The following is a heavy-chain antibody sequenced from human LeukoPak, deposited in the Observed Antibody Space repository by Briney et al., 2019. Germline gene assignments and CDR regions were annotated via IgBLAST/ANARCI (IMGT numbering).Heavy chain of an antibody. V-gene: IGHV1-58*02. D-gene: IGHD6-13*01. CDR2: IVVGSGNT. CDR1: GFTFTSSA. J-gene: IGHJ2*01. CDR3: AADIQLVTPNNYWYFDL. Sequence: ASVKVSCKASGFTFTSSAMQWVRQARGQRLEWIGWIVVGSGNTNYAQKFQERVTITRDMSTSTAYMELSSLRSEDTAVYYCAADIQLVTPNNYWYFDLWGRGTLVTVSS.